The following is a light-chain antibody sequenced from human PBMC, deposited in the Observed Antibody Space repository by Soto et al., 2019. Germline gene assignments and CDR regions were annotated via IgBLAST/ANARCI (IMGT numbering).Light chain of an antibody. CDR2: DVT. CDR3: TSYAGNNFPVV. CDR1: SSDNGSYNF. J-gene: IGLJ2*01. V-gene: IGLV2-8*01. Sequence: QSVLTQPPSASGSPGQSVNISCTGASSDNGSYNFVSWYQQHPDKAPKLLIYDVTQRPSGVPDRFSGSKSGNTASLTVSGLLAEDEADYYCTSYAGNNFPVVFGGGTKLTVL.